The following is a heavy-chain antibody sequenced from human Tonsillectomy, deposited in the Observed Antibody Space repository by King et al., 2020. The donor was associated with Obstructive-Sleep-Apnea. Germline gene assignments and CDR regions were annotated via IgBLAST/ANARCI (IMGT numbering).Heavy chain of an antibody. CDR2: INPDGSVA. CDR3: ARPTVTLEY. Sequence: VQLVESGGALVQPGGFLRLSCAASGFTFSSYWMHWVRQAPGKGLVWVSRINPDGSVAIYADSVKGRFTISRDNAKNTLYLQMNDLRPGDTARYYCARPTVTLEYWGQGSQVTVSS. D-gene: IGHD4-17*01. J-gene: IGHJ4*02. CDR1: GFTFSSYW. V-gene: IGHV3-74*01.